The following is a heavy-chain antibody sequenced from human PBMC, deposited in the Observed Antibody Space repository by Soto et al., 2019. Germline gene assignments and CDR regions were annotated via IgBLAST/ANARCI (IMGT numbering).Heavy chain of an antibody. CDR2: IHYTGSI. Sequence: SETLSLTCAVSGGSISSEYFHWTWIRQSPGKGLEWIGYIHYTGSIMYNPSFKSRLTMAVDTTKNQFSLQLTSVTAADTAVYFCARLPRLNCFDPWGQGTLVTVS. CDR3: ARLPRLNCFDP. J-gene: IGHJ5*02. CDR1: GGSISSEYFH. V-gene: IGHV4-30-4*08.